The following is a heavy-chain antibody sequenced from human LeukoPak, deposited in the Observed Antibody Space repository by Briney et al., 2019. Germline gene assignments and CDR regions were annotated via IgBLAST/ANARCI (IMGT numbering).Heavy chain of an antibody. J-gene: IGHJ1*01. CDR3: ARHTGSSWFLAEYFQH. Sequence: ASVKVSCKASGYTFTSYDINWVRQATGQGLEWMGWMNPNSGNTGYAQKFQGRVTITRNTSISTAYMELSSLRSEDTAVYYCARHTGSSWFLAEYFQHWGQGTLVTVSS. CDR2: MNPNSGNT. D-gene: IGHD6-13*01. CDR1: GYTFTSYD. V-gene: IGHV1-8*03.